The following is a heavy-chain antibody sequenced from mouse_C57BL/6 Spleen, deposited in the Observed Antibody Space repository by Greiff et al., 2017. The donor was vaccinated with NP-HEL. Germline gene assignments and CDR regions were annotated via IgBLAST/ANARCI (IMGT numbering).Heavy chain of an antibody. Sequence: VKLMESDAELVKPGASVTISCKVSGYTFTDHTIHWMKQRPEQGLEWIGYIYPRDGSTKYNEKFKGKATLTADKSSSTAYMQLNSLTSEDSAVYFCARSGYGNASFAYWGQGTLVTVSA. V-gene: IGHV1-78*01. CDR2: IYPRDGST. CDR3: ARSGYGNASFAY. CDR1: GYTFTDHT. D-gene: IGHD2-1*01. J-gene: IGHJ3*01.